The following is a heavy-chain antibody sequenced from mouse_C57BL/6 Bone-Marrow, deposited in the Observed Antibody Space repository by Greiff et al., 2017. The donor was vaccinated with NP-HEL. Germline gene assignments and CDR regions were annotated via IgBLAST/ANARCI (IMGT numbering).Heavy chain of an antibody. CDR2: IDPENGDT. J-gene: IGHJ2*01. D-gene: IGHD1-1*02. CDR1: GFNIKDDY. V-gene: IGHV14-4*01. CDR3: TPLWSSHFDY. Sequence: DVQLQESGAELVRPGASVKLSCTASGFNIKDDYMHWVKQRPEQGLEWIGWIDPENGDTEYASKFQGKATITADTSSNTAYLQLSSLTSEDTAVYYCTPLWSSHFDYWGQGTTLTVSS.